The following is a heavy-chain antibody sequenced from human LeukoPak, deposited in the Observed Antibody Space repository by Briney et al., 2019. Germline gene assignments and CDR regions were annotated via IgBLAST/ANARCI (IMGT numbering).Heavy chain of an antibody. CDR2: TNTKIGDP. CDR3: ARSAFCTDHPAFDI. CDR1: GYTFTSYY. J-gene: IGHJ3*02. D-gene: IGHD2-8*01. V-gene: IGHV7-4-1*01. Sequence: ASVKVSCKASGYTFTSYYMHWVRQAPGQGLEWMGWTNTKIGDPTYAQASTGRFVFSLATSVLKDEDTPVYYCARSAFCTDHPAFDIWGQGTMVTVSS.